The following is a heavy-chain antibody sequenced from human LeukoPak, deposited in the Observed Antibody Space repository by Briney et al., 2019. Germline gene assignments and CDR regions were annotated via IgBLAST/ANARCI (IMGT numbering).Heavy chain of an antibody. J-gene: IGHJ4*02. Sequence: GGSQRLSCAASGFTFSSYWMHWVRQAPGKGLVWVSRINSDGSSTSYADSVKGRFTISRDNAKNTLHLQMNSLRVEETAVYYCARWGVWGSHRPIDHWGQGTLVTVSS. CDR3: ARWGVWGSHRPIDH. CDR1: GFTFSSYW. V-gene: IGHV3-74*01. D-gene: IGHD3-16*02. CDR2: INSDGSST.